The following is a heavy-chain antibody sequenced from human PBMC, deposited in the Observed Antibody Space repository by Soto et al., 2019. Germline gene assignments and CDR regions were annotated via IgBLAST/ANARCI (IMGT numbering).Heavy chain of an antibody. D-gene: IGHD3-3*01. V-gene: IGHV3-11*01. CDR2: ISSRGSTI. Sequence: QVQLVESGGGLVKPGGSLSLSCAASGFTFSDYYMSWIRQAPGKGLEWVSYISSRGSTIYYADSVKARFTISRDNAKNSLYLQMNSLRAEDTAVYYCAREVLITSFGVVNNGFDPLGQGTLVTVSS. J-gene: IGHJ5*02. CDR1: GFTFSDYY. CDR3: AREVLITSFGVVNNGFDP.